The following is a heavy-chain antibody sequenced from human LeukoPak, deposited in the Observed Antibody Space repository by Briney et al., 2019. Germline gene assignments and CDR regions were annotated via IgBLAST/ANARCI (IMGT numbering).Heavy chain of an antibody. CDR1: GGSISSGGYY. CDR3: AYSLADYDILTGSIDY. Sequence: PSQTLSLTCTVSGGSISSGGYYWSWIRQHPGKGLEWIGYIYYSGSTYYNPSLKSRVTISVDTSKNQFSLKLSSVTAADTAVYYCAYSLADYDILTGSIDYWGQGTLVTVSS. D-gene: IGHD3-9*01. J-gene: IGHJ4*02. CDR2: IYYSGST. V-gene: IGHV4-31*03.